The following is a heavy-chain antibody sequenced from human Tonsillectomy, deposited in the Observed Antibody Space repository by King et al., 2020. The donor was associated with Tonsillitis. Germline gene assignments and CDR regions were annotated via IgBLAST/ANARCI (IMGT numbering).Heavy chain of an antibody. CDR2: INHSGST. CDR3: ARGGAGTSHYSGLDV. J-gene: IGHJ6*02. D-gene: IGHD6-13*01. V-gene: IGHV4-34*01. Sequence: VQLQQWGAGLLKPSETLSLTCALYGGSLSGYYWSWIRQPPGKGLEWIGIINHSGSTNYNPSLQSRVTISVDTSKNQFSLQLSSVTAAATAVYYCARGGAGTSHYSGLDVWGQGTTVTVSS. CDR1: GGSLSGYY.